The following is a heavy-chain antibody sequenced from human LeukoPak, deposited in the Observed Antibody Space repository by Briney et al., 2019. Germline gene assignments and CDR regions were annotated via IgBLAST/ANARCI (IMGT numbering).Heavy chain of an antibody. CDR1: GFNFSSYS. J-gene: IGHJ4*02. V-gene: IGHV3-48*01. CDR2: ISSSSSTI. Sequence: SGGSLRLSCAASGFNFSSYSMNWVRQAPGKGLEWVSYISSSSSTIYYADSVKGRFTISRDNAKNSLYLQMNSLRAEDTAVYYCARVIDSSSSGEDYWGQGTLVTVSS. D-gene: IGHD6-6*01. CDR3: ARVIDSSSSGEDY.